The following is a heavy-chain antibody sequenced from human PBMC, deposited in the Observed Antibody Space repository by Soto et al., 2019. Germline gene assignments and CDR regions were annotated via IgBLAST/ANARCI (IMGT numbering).Heavy chain of an antibody. V-gene: IGHV4-59*01. CDR1: GGSISSYY. CDR2: IYYSGST. J-gene: IGHJ4*02. CDR3: ARGNAAVVPYFDY. D-gene: IGHD6-13*01. Sequence: SETLSLTCTVSGGSISSYYWSWIRQPPGKGLEWIGYIYYSGSTNYNPSLKSRVTISVDTSKNQFSLKLSSVTAADTAVYYCARGNAAVVPYFDYWGQGTLVTVSS.